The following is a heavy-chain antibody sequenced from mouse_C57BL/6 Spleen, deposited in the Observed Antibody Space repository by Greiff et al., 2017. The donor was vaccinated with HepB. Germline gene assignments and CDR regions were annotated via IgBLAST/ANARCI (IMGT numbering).Heavy chain of an antibody. CDR3: AREVVDY. CDR1: GYTFTSYW. J-gene: IGHJ2*01. Sequence: QVQLQQPGAELVMPGASVKLSCKASGYTFTSYWMHWVKQRPGQGLEWIGEIDPSDSYTNYNQKFKGKSTLTVDKSSSTAYMQLSSVTSEDSAVYCCAREVVDYWGQGTTLTVSS. CDR2: IDPSDSYT. V-gene: IGHV1-69*01. D-gene: IGHD1-1*02.